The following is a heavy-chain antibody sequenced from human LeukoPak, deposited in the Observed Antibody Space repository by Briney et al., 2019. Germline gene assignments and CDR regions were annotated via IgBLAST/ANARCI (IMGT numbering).Heavy chain of an antibody. CDR3: ARSIAVAGNLWYFDL. Sequence: SETLSLTCTVSGGSISSSSYYWGWIRQPPGKGLEWIGSIYYSGSTYYNPSLKSRVTISVDTSKNQFSLNLNSVTAADTAVYYCARSIAVAGNLWYFDLWGRGTLVTLSS. CDR1: GGSISSSSYY. V-gene: IGHV4-39*07. J-gene: IGHJ2*01. CDR2: IYYSGST. D-gene: IGHD6-19*01.